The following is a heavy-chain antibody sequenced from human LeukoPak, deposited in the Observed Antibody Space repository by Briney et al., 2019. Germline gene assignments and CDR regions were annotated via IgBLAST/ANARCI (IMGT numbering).Heavy chain of an antibody. CDR3: ARAYDSSGYMGLINWFDP. CDR2: IYHSGST. Sequence: PSETLSLTCTVSGGSISSGGYYWSWIRQPPGKGLEWIGYIYHSGSTYYNPSLKSRVTISVDRSKNQFSLKLSSVTAADTAVYYCARAYDSSGYMGLINWFDPWGLGTLVTVSS. CDR1: GGSISSGGYY. J-gene: IGHJ5*02. V-gene: IGHV4-30-2*01. D-gene: IGHD3-22*01.